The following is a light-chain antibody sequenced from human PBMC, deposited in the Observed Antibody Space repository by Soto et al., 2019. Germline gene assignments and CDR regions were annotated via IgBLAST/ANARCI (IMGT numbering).Light chain of an antibody. V-gene: IGKV3-15*01. J-gene: IGKJ1*01. CDR3: QHYGSSPWT. CDR2: GAS. Sequence: IVTTQSPATLSVSPGERATLSCRASQSVSNNLAWYQQRPGQAPRLLIYGASTRATGVPARFSGSGSGTHFTLTISRLEPEDFAVYYCQHYGSSPWTFGQGTKVDI. CDR1: QSVSNN.